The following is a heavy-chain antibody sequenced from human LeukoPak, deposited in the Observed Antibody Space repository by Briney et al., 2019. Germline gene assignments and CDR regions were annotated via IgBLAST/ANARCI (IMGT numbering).Heavy chain of an antibody. CDR1: GGSISSSHW. CDR3: ARVGYDILTGYFTIDY. CDR2: IYHSGST. V-gene: IGHV4-4*02. Sequence: PSETLSLTCAVSGGSISSSHWWSWVRQPPGKGLEWIGEIYHSGSTNYNPSLKSRVTISVGTSKNQFSLKLSSVTAADTAVYYCARVGYDILTGYFTIDYWGQGTLVTVSS. D-gene: IGHD3-9*01. J-gene: IGHJ4*02.